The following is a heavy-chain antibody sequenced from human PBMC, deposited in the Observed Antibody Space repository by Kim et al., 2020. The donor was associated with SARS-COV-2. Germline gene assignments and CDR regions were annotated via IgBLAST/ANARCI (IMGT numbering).Heavy chain of an antibody. CDR3: ARGGNLYSSSSFYLDY. J-gene: IGHJ4*02. CDR2: IYYSGST. Sequence: SETLSLTCTVSGGSISSYYWSWIRQPPGKGLEWIGYIYYSGSTNYNPSLKSRVTISVDTSKNQFSLKLSSVTAANTAVYYCARGGNLYSSSSFYLDYWGQGTLVTVSS. CDR1: GGSISSYY. V-gene: IGHV4-59*01. D-gene: IGHD6-6*01.